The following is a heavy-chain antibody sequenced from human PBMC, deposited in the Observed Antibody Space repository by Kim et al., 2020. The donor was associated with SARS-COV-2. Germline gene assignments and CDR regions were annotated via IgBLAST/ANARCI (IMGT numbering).Heavy chain of an antibody. V-gene: IGHV3-53*01. CDR3: ARDLGGLGGSYNGGD. D-gene: IGHD1-26*01. CDR1: GFTVSSNY. Sequence: GGSLRLSCAASGFTVSSNYMSWVRQAPGKGLEWVSVIYSGGSTYYADSVKGRFTISRDNSKNTLYLQMNSLRAEDTAVYYCARDLGGLGGSYNGGDWGQGTLVTVSS. J-gene: IGHJ4*02. CDR2: IYSGGST.